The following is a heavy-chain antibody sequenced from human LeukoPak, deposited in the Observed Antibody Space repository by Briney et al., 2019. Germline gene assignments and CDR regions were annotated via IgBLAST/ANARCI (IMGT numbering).Heavy chain of an antibody. Sequence: GGSLRLSCAASGFTFSSYWMSWVRQAPGKGLEWVANIKQDGSEKYYVDSVKGRFTISRDNAKNSLYLQMNSLRAEDTAVYYCARLLRFLEWLSVFDYWGQGTLVTVSS. CDR2: IKQDGSEK. CDR3: ARLLRFLEWLSVFDY. V-gene: IGHV3-7*01. CDR1: GFTFSSYW. J-gene: IGHJ4*02. D-gene: IGHD3-3*01.